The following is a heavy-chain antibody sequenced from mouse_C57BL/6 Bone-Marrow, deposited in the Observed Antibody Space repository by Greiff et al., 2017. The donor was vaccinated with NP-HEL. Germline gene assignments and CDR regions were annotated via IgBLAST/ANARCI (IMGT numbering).Heavy chain of an antibody. V-gene: IGHV5-9-1*02. CDR2: ISSGGDYI. CDR1: GFTFSSYA. Sequence: EVKLVESGEGLVKPGGSLKLSCAASGFTFSSYAMSWVRQTPEKRLEWVAYISSGGDYIYYADTVKGRFTISRANARNTLFLQMNSLKSEDKAMDYCTRGKYNGGSLAWFACWGQGNLGPVSA. J-gene: IGHJ3*01. CDR3: TRGKYNGGSLAWFAC. D-gene: IGHD1-1*01.